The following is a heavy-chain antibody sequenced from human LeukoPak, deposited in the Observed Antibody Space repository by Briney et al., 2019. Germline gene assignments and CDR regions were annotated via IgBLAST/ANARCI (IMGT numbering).Heavy chain of an antibody. D-gene: IGHD2-2*02. CDR1: GFTFSDYY. CDR2: ISSSSSYT. Sequence: PGGSLRLSCAASGFTFSDYYMSWIRQAPGTGLEWVSYISSSSSYTNYADSVKGRFTISRDNAKNSLYLQMNSLRAEDTAVYYCARDLPIYYYGMDVWGKGTTVTVSS. J-gene: IGHJ6*04. CDR3: ARDLPIYYYGMDV. V-gene: IGHV3-11*06.